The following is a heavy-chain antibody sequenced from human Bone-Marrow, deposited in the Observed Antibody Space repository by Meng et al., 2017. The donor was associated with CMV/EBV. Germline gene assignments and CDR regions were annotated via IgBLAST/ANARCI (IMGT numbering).Heavy chain of an antibody. J-gene: IGHJ4*02. Sequence: GESLKISCAASGSTFDDYGMSWVRQAPGKGLEWVSGINWNGGSTGYADSVKGRFTISRDNAKNSLYLQMNSLRAEDTALYYCARDSGDCTNGVCYTGEFDYWGQGPLVTVSS. V-gene: IGHV3-20*04. D-gene: IGHD2-8*01. CDR1: GSTFDDYG. CDR2: INWNGGST. CDR3: ARDSGDCTNGVCYTGEFDY.